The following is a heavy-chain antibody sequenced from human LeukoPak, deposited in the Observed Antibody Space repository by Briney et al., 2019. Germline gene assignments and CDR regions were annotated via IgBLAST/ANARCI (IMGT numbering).Heavy chain of an antibody. V-gene: IGHV3-9*01. Sequence: PGGSLRLSCAASGLTFDDYAMHWVRQAPGKGLEWVSGISWNSGSIGYADSVKGRFTISRDNAKNSLYLQMNSLRAEDTALYYCAKDLGYDSSGSPHFDYWGQGTLVTVSS. D-gene: IGHD3-22*01. CDR2: ISWNSGSI. J-gene: IGHJ4*02. CDR3: AKDLGYDSSGSPHFDY. CDR1: GLTFDDYA.